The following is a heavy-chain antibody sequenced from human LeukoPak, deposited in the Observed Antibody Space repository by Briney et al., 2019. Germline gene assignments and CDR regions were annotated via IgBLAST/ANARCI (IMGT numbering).Heavy chain of an antibody. D-gene: IGHD5-24*01. V-gene: IGHV4-34*01. CDR1: GGSFSGYY. Sequence: KPSETLSLTCAAYGGSFSGYYWSWIRQPPGKGLEWIGEINHSGSTNYNPSLKSRVTISVDTSKNQFSLKLSSVTAADTAVYYCARADGYYYGMDVWGQGTTVTASS. J-gene: IGHJ6*02. CDR2: INHSGST. CDR3: ARADGYYYGMDV.